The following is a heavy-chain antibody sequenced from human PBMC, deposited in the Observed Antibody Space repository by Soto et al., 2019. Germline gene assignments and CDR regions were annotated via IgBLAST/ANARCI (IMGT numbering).Heavy chain of an antibody. V-gene: IGHV4-59*11. Sequence: SETLSLTCSVSGGSISLHYWSWIRQPPGKGLEWIGFIYYSGSTTYNPSLNSRVTISADTSNNQFSLRPTSVTAADTAVYYCARDAGGPYDHWGQGTLVTVSS. CDR2: IYYSGST. CDR3: ARDAGGPYDH. J-gene: IGHJ4*02. D-gene: IGHD2-15*01. CDR1: GGSISLHY.